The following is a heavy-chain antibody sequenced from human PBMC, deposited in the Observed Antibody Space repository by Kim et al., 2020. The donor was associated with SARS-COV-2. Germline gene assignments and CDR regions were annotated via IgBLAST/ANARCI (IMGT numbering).Heavy chain of an antibody. Sequence: ASVKVSCKASGYTFTSYGISWVRQAPGQGLEWMGWISAYNGNTNYAQKLQGRVTMTTDTSTSTAYMELRSLRSDDTAVYYCARDLRVMITFGGVIGTLGYWGQGTLVTVSS. J-gene: IGHJ4*02. CDR2: ISAYNGNT. CDR3: ARDLRVMITFGGVIGTLGY. D-gene: IGHD3-16*02. V-gene: IGHV1-18*01. CDR1: GYTFTSYG.